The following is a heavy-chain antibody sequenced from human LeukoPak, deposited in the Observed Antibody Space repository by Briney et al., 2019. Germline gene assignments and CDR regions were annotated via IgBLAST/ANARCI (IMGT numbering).Heavy chain of an antibody. D-gene: IGHD2-21*02. Sequence: GGSLRLSCAASGFTFSSYGMHWVRQAPGKGLEWVAVIWYDGSNKYYADSVKGRFTISRDNSKNTLYLQMNSLRAEDTAVYYCARGAYCGGDCYLYFQHWGQGTLVTVSS. V-gene: IGHV3-33*01. CDR2: IWYDGSNK. CDR1: GFTFSSYG. CDR3: ARGAYCGGDCYLYFQH. J-gene: IGHJ1*01.